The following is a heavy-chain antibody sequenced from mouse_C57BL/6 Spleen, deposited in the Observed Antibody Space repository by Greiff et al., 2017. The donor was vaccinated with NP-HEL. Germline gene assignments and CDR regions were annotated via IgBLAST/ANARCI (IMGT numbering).Heavy chain of an antibody. D-gene: IGHD2-2*01. J-gene: IGHJ4*01. CDR1: GYAFSSSW. CDR3: ARSPMVTTGAMDY. CDR2: IYPGDGDT. V-gene: IGHV1-82*01. Sequence: VQLQESGPELVKPGASVKISCKASGYAFSSSWMNWVKQRPGKGLEWIGRIYPGDGDTNYNGKFKGKATLTADKSSSTAYMQLSSLTSEDSAVYFCARSPMVTTGAMDYWGQGTSVTVSS.